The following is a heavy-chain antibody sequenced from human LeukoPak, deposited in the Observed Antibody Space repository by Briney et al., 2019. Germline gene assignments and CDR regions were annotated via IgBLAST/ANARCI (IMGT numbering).Heavy chain of an antibody. D-gene: IGHD6-19*01. J-gene: IGHJ4*02. CDR1: GGSISSYY. V-gene: IGHV4-59*08. CDR2: ISYSGST. Sequence: SETLSLTCTVSGGSISSYYWSWIRQPPGKGLGWIGYISYSGSTNYNPSLKSRVTISVDTSKNQFSLKLSSVTAADTAVYYCARRSYSSPFDYWGQGTLVTVSS. CDR3: ARRSYSSPFDY.